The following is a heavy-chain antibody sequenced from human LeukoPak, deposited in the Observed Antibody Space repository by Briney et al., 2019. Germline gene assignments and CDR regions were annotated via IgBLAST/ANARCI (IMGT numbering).Heavy chain of an antibody. CDR2: IYYSGST. J-gene: IGHJ4*02. CDR3: ARGPYYYDSSGYHD. V-gene: IGHV4-59*01. Sequence: PSETLSLTCAVYGGSFSGYYWSWIRQPPGKGLEWIGYIYYSGSTNYNPSLKSRVTISVDTSKNQFSLKLSSVTAADTAVYYCARGPYYYDSSGYHDWGQGTLVTVSS. D-gene: IGHD3-22*01. CDR1: GGSFSGYY.